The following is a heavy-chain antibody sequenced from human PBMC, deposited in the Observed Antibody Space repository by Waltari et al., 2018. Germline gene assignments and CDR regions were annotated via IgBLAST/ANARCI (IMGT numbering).Heavy chain of an antibody. CDR3: ARDSYGDYGRGGGTSSGP. V-gene: IGHV1-69*01. J-gene: IGHJ5*02. CDR2: IIPIFGTA. CDR1: GGTFSSYA. D-gene: IGHD4-17*01. Sequence: QVQLVQSGAEVKKPGSSVKVSCKASGGTFSSYAISWVRQAPGQGLEWMGGIIPIFGTANYAQKFQGRVTITADESTSTAYMELSSLRSEDTAVYYCARDSYGDYGRGGGTSSGPWGQGTLVTVSS.